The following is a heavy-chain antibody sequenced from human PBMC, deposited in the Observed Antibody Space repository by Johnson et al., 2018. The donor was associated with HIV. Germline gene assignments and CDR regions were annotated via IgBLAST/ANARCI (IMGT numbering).Heavy chain of an antibody. V-gene: IGHV3-30*04. CDR1: EFTFSSYA. CDR2: ISSDGSGT. J-gene: IGHJ3*02. D-gene: IGHD1-1*01. CDR3: ATERHAARDS. Sequence: QVQLVESGGGVVQPGRSLRLSCAASEFTFSSYAFHWVRQAPGKGLEWVALISSDGSGTYYADSVKGRSTISRDNSKNTLYLQVNSLRPEDTAVYYCATERHAARDSWGQGTMVSVSS.